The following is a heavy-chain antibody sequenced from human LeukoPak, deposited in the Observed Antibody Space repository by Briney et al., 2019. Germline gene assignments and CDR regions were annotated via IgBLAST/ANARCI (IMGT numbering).Heavy chain of an antibody. J-gene: IGHJ4*02. Sequence: GESLHISCTGSGYSFTSYWIGWVRQMPGKGLEWMGIIYPGASDTRYSPSLQGQVTISADKSISTAYLQWSSLKASDTAMYYCARRSYYYGSGSYQEYYFDYWGQGTLVTVSS. CDR3: ARRSYYYGSGSYQEYYFDY. D-gene: IGHD3-10*01. V-gene: IGHV5-51*01. CDR2: IYPGASDT. CDR1: GYSFTSYW.